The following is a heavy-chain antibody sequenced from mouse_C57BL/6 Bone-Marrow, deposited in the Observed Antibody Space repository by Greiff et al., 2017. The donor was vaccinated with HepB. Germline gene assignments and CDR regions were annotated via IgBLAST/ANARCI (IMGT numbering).Heavy chain of an antibody. V-gene: IGHV7-1*01. CDR2: SRNKANDYTT. J-gene: IGHJ3*01. D-gene: IGHD1-1*01. CDR3: ARDGLRWGFAY. Sequence: EVKVVESGGGLVQSGRSLRLSCATSGFTFSDFYMEWVRQAPGKGLEWMAASRNKANDYTTEYSASVKGRFIVSRDTSQSILYLQMNALRAEDTAIYYCARDGLRWGFAYWGQGTLVTVSA. CDR1: GFTFSDFY.